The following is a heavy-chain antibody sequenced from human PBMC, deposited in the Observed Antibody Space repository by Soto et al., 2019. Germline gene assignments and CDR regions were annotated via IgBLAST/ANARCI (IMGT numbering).Heavy chain of an antibody. V-gene: IGHV1-69*13. CDR2: IIPIFATA. J-gene: IGHJ6*02. CDR1: GGTFSSYA. CDR3: AQCLLGVNYYYGMDV. Sequence: ASVKVSCKASGGTFSSYAINWVRQAPGQGLEWMGGIIPIFATADYAQKSQGRVTITADESTSTAYMELSSLRSEDTAVYYCAQCLLGVNYYYGMDVWGQGTTVTVSS. D-gene: IGHD3-16*01.